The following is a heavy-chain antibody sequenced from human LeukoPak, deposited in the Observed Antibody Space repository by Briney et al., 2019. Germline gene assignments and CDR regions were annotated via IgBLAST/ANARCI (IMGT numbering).Heavy chain of an antibody. V-gene: IGHV4-59*01. CDR1: GGSISSYY. D-gene: IGHD3-22*01. J-gene: IGHJ5*02. CDR3: ARWYYYDSSGRNWFDP. CDR2: IYYSRTT. Sequence: SETLSLTCTVSGGSISSYYWSWIRQPPEKGLEWIGYIYYSRTTNYNPSLKSRVTISVDTSKNQFSLKLSSVTAADTAVYYCARWYYYDSSGRNWFDPWGQGTLVTVSS.